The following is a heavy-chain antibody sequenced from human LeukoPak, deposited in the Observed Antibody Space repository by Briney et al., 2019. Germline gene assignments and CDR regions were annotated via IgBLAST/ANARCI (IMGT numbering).Heavy chain of an antibody. CDR2: IKHAGCEE. Sequence: GGSLRLSCTASGFTFSTYWMSGVRQAPGKGLEGVANIKHAGCEEYYVDSLKGRFTISREHAKTSLYLQMNSLRAEDTAVYSCARIKQLRLPATFDYWGQGTLVTVSS. D-gene: IGHD5-12*01. V-gene: IGHV3-7*01. CDR3: ARIKQLRLPATFDY. J-gene: IGHJ4*02. CDR1: GFTFSTYW.